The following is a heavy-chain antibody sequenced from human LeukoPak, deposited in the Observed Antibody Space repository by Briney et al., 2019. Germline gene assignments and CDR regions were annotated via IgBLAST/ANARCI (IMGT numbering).Heavy chain of an antibody. V-gene: IGHV3-53*01. D-gene: IGHD1-26*01. Sequence: GGSLRLSCAASGFAVNNNFMSWVRQPPGKGLEWISVLFSNGATYYLDSVKDRFTISRDDSKNIVYLQLDTLRVEDTAIYYCAKTRPGGSSDHWGRGTLVTVSS. J-gene: IGHJ5*02. CDR1: GFAVNNNF. CDR3: AKTRPGGSSDH. CDR2: LFSNGAT.